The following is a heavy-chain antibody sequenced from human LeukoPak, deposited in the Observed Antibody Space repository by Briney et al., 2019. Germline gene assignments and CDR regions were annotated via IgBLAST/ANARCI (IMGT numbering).Heavy chain of an antibody. J-gene: IGHJ3*02. CDR2: ISSSSSTI. V-gene: IGHV3-48*01. Sequence: GGSLRLSCAASGFTFSSDSMNWVRQAPGKGLEWVSYISSSSSTIYHADSVKGRFTISRDNAKNSLYLQMNSLRAEDTAVYYCAFWAEDAFDIWGQGTMVTVFS. CDR1: GFTFSSDS. D-gene: IGHD3-16*01. CDR3: AFWAEDAFDI.